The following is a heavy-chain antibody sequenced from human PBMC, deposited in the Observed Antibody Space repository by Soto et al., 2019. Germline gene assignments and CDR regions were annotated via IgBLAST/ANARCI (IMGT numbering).Heavy chain of an antibody. CDR1: VASTSADD. Sequence: TSETLSLSCSVSVASTSADDLVLSLQPPGKGLEWIGYISYSGSTNYNPSLKSRVTISFDASKNEISLQVRSATAADAAVYYCARDLKEYCSDGKCIWFDPWGQGTLVT. J-gene: IGHJ5*02. CDR2: ISYSGST. V-gene: IGHV4-59*01. CDR3: ARDLKEYCSDGKCIWFDP. D-gene: IGHD2-15*01.